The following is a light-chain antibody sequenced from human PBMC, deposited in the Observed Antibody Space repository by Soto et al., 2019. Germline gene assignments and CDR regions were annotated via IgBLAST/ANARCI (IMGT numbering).Light chain of an antibody. V-gene: IGKV1-5*03. CDR3: QQNNRYPWT. Sequence: DIQMTQSPSTLSASVGERVTINCRASQNVGTGLAWYQQKPGKAPNLLIYKASNLERGVPSRFSGSGSGTEFTLTISSLQPDDLATYYCQQNNRYPWTFGQGTKVEIK. CDR2: KAS. J-gene: IGKJ1*01. CDR1: QNVGTG.